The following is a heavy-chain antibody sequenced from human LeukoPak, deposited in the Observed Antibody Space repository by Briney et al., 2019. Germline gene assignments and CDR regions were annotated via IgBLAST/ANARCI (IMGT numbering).Heavy chain of an antibody. Sequence: ASVKVSCKASGYTFTSYGISWVRQAPGQGLEWMGWISAYNGNTNYAQKLQGRVTMTTDTSTSTAYMELSSLRSEDTAVYYCAVESFGYSSGWYEYWGQGTLVTVSS. J-gene: IGHJ4*02. V-gene: IGHV1-18*01. D-gene: IGHD6-19*01. CDR3: AVESFGYSSGWYEY. CDR1: GYTFTSYG. CDR2: ISAYNGNT.